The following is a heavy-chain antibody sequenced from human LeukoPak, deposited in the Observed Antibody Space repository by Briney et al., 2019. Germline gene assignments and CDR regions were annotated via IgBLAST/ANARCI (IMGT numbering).Heavy chain of an antibody. V-gene: IGHV4-39*07. CDR2: INHSGST. Sequence: PSETLSLTCTVSGGSISSSSYYWGWIRQPPGKGLEWIGEINHSGSTNYNPSLKSRVTISVDTSKNQFSLKLSSVTAADTAVYYCARGRYCSSTSCYAYYYYYMDVWGKGTTVTVSS. CDR1: GGSISSSSYY. D-gene: IGHD2-2*01. CDR3: ARGRYCSSTSCYAYYYYYMDV. J-gene: IGHJ6*03.